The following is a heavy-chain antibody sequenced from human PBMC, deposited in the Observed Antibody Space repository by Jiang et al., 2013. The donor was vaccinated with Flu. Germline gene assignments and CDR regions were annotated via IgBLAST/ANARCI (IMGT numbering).Heavy chain of an antibody. D-gene: IGHD2-15*01. CDR3: ARDSDPLPQYCSGGFCYSGFFHH. V-gene: IGHV3-30*04. CDR1: GLTFSNYV. Sequence: GRSRRDSPRAASGLTFSNYVMHWVRQAPGKGLEWVAVTSYDGTNKNYADSVKGRFTISRDNSKQTLFLQMNSLSPEDTAVYFCARDSDPLPQYCSGGFCYSGFFHHWGQGTLVTVSS. CDR2: TSYDGTNK. J-gene: IGHJ1*01.